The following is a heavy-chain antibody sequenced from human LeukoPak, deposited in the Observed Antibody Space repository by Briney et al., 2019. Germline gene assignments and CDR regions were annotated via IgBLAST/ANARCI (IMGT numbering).Heavy chain of an antibody. CDR1: GFTFSSYA. D-gene: IGHD4-17*01. CDR2: ISYDGSNK. Sequence: QAGGSLRLSCAASGFTFSSYAMHWVRQAPGKGLEWVAVISYDGSNKYYADSVKGRFTISRDNSKNTLYLQMNSLRAEDTAVYYCARDSGYGDYDHAFDIWGQGTMVTVSS. V-gene: IGHV3-30-3*01. J-gene: IGHJ3*02. CDR3: ARDSGYGDYDHAFDI.